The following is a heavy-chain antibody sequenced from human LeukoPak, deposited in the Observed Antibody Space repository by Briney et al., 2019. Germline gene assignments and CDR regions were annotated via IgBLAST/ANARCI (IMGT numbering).Heavy chain of an antibody. CDR3: AREGHAYCSGGSCYFNWFDP. J-gene: IGHJ5*02. CDR2: IIPIFGIA. CDR1: GGTFSSYA. V-gene: IGHV1-69*01. D-gene: IGHD2-15*01. Sequence: SVKVSCKASGGTFSSYAISWVRQAPGQGLEWMGGIIPIFGIANCAQKFQGRVTITADESTSTAYMELSSLRSEDTAVYYCAREGHAYCSGGSCYFNWFDPWGQGTLVTVSS.